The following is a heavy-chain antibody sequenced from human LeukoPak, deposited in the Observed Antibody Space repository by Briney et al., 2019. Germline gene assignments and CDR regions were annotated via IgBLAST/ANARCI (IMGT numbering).Heavy chain of an antibody. Sequence: GASVKVSFKASGYTFTVYYMHWVRQAPGQGLEWMGWINPNSGGTNYEQKFQGRGTMTRDTSISTAYMGLSRLRSDDTAVYYCAIRYSYSSPISDWGQGTLVTVSS. CDR2: INPNSGGT. D-gene: IGHD6-13*01. V-gene: IGHV1-2*02. J-gene: IGHJ4*02. CDR1: GYTFTVYY. CDR3: AIRYSYSSPISD.